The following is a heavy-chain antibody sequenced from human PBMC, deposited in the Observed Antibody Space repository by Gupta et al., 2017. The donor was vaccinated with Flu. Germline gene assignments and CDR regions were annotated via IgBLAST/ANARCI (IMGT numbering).Heavy chain of an antibody. V-gene: IGHV3-21*01. D-gene: IGHD6-13*01. J-gene: IGHJ4*02. Sequence: EVQMVESGGGLVKPGGSLRLSCAASGFTFRSYSMHWVRLAPGKGLEWVSSISGDSTYIYYADSVKGRFTISRDNAKNSLYLQMGSLRAEDTAVYYCARQEGIAAAGTGFDYWGQGSLVTASP. CDR2: ISGDSTYI. CDR3: ARQEGIAAAGTGFDY. CDR1: GFTFRSYS.